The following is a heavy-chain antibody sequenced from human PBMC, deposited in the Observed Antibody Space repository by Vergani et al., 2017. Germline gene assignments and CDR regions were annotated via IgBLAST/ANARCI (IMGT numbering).Heavy chain of an antibody. Sequence: QVQLQQWGAGLLKPSETLSLTCAVYGGSFSGYYWSWIRQPPGKGLEWIGEINHSGSTNYNPSLKSRVTISVDTSKNQFSLKLSSVTAADTGVYYCARGQSVRGVYSRSDGMDGWGQGTTVTVSS. CDR3: ARGQSVRGVYSRSDGMDG. J-gene: IGHJ6*02. V-gene: IGHV4-34*01. CDR2: INHSGST. CDR1: GGSFSGYY. D-gene: IGHD3-10*01.